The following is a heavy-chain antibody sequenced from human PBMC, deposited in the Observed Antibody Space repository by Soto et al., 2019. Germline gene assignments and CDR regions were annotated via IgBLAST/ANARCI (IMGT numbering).Heavy chain of an antibody. D-gene: IGHD6-6*01. J-gene: IGHJ5*02. CDR3: ARSIAARPVWFDP. CDR2: IYYSGST. Sequence: SETLSLTCTVSGGSISSYYWSWIRQPPGKGLEWIGYIYYSGSTNYNPSLKSRVTISVDTSKNQFSLKLSSVTAADTAVYYCARSIAARPVWFDPWGQGTLVTAPQ. CDR1: GGSISSYY. V-gene: IGHV4-59*01.